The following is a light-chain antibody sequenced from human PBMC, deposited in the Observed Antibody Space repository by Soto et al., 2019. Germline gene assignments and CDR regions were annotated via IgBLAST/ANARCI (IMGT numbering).Light chain of an antibody. CDR2: GAS. CDR3: QQYGSSGT. V-gene: IGKV3-20*01. Sequence: EIVLTQSPATVSLSPGERATLSCRASQSVSSSYLAWYQQKPGQAPRLLIYGASNRATGIPDRFSGSGSGTDFTLTISRLEPEDFAVYYCQQYGSSGTFGQGTKVDIK. CDR1: QSVSSSY. J-gene: IGKJ1*01.